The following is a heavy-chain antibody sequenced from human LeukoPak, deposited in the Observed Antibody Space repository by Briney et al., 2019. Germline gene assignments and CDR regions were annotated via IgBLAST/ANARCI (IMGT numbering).Heavy chain of an antibody. J-gene: IGHJ3*02. CDR2: ISGSGGST. V-gene: IGHV3-23*01. Sequence: GGSLRLSCAASGFTFSNAWMSWVRQAPGKGLEWVSAISGSGGSTYYADSVKGRFTISRDNSKNTLYLQMNSLRAEDTAVYYCATGGGYCSSTSCYKYAFDIWGQGTMVTVSS. D-gene: IGHD2-2*02. CDR1: GFTFSNAW. CDR3: ATGGGYCSSTSCYKYAFDI.